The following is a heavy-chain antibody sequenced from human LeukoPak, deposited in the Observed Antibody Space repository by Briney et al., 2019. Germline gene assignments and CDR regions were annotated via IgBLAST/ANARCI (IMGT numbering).Heavy chain of an antibody. CDR3: AKDHGSSDWYYFDY. D-gene: IGHD6-13*01. Sequence: GGSLRLSCAASGFTFSSYSMNWVRQAPGKGLEWVSSISSSSSYIYYADSVKGRFTISRGNAKNSLYLQMNTLRADDTAVYYCAKDHGSSDWYYFDYWGQGTLVTVSS. J-gene: IGHJ4*02. CDR2: ISSSSSYI. V-gene: IGHV3-21*03. CDR1: GFTFSSYS.